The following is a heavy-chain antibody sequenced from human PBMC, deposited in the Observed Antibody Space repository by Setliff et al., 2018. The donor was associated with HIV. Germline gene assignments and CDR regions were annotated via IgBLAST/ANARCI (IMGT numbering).Heavy chain of an antibody. D-gene: IGHD5-12*01. J-gene: IGHJ4*02. CDR1: GGSISSGNYY. Sequence: PSETLSLTCTVSGGSISSGNYYWSWIRQPAGKGLEWIGRIYTSGSTSYNPSLKSRVTISVDTSKNQFSLKLSSVTAADTAVYYCASDISPDDGYNRLHYFDYWGQGTLVTVSS. V-gene: IGHV4-61*02. CDR3: ASDISPDDGYNRLHYFDY. CDR2: IYTSGST.